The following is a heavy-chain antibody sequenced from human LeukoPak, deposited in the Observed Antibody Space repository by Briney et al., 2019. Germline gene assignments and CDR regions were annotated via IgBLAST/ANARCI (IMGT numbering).Heavy chain of an antibody. Sequence: SETLSLTCTVSGGSISSSSYYWGWIRQPPGKGLEWVGSIYYSGSTYYNPSLKSRVTISVDTPKNQFSLKLSSVTAADTAVYYCARLYYDYGDYRDIDYWGQGTLVTVSS. CDR1: GGSISSSSYY. D-gene: IGHD4-17*01. CDR2: IYYSGST. V-gene: IGHV4-39*01. J-gene: IGHJ4*02. CDR3: ARLYYDYGDYRDIDY.